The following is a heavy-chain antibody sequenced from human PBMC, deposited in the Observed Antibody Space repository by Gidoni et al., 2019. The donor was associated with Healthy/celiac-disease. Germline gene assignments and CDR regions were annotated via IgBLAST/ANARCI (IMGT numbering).Heavy chain of an antibody. V-gene: IGHV4-34*01. CDR1: GGSFSGYY. D-gene: IGHD2-2*01. J-gene: IGHJ4*02. Sequence: QVQLQQWGAGLLKPSETLSLTCAVYGGSFSGYYWSWIRQPPGKGLEWIGEINHSGSTNYNPSLKSRVTISVDTSKNQFSLKLSSVTAADTAVYYCARGGRYCSSTSCPYYFDYWGQGTLVTVSS. CDR2: INHSGST. CDR3: ARGGRYCSSTSCPYYFDY.